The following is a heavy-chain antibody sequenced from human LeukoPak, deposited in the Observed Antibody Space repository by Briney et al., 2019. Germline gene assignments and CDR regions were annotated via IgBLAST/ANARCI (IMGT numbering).Heavy chain of an antibody. J-gene: IGHJ6*03. CDR3: AKGGYYDNSGYMDV. Sequence: GGSLRLSCAASGFTFGSYWMTWVRQAPGKGLEWVANIKQDEREKYYVDSVRGRFTISRDNAKNSLYLQMNSLRAEDTAVYYCAKGGYYDNSGYMDVWGKGTTVTVSS. D-gene: IGHD3-22*01. V-gene: IGHV3-7*01. CDR2: IKQDEREK. CDR1: GFTFGSYW.